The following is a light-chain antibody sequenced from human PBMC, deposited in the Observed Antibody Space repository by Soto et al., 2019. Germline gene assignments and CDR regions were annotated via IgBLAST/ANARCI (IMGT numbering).Light chain of an antibody. V-gene: IGLV1-40*01. Sequence: QLVLTQPPSVSAAPGQRVTISCSGSGSNIGAGYDVHWYQQLPGSAPQLLIYDNTNRPSGVPDRFSGSRSGTSASLAITRLQAEDEADYYCQSFDRDLSGVVFGGGTKVTVL. J-gene: IGLJ3*02. CDR1: GSNIGAGYD. CDR2: DNT. CDR3: QSFDRDLSGVV.